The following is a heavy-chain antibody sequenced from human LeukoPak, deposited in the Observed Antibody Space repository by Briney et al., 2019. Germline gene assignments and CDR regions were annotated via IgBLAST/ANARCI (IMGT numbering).Heavy chain of an antibody. V-gene: IGHV3-30*18. D-gene: IGHD6-6*01. J-gene: IGHJ4*02. CDR1: GFTFSSYS. CDR3: AKSGTKYASSNFDY. CDR2: VSHDGSVK. Sequence: PGGSLRLSCAASGFTFSSYSMNWVRQAPGKGLEWVAVVSHDGSVKYYADSVKGRFTVSRDNSKSMLYLQMSSLRGEDTAVYYCAKSGTKYASSNFDYWGQGTLVTVSS.